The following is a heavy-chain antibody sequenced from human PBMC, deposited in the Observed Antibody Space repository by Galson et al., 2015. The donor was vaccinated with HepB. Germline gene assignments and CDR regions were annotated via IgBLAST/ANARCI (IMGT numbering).Heavy chain of an antibody. J-gene: IGHJ5*02. CDR2: TRGYNGDT. Sequence: SVKVSCKASGYTFTSYGISWLRQAPGQGLEWMGWTRGYNGDTGYVQKLQGRVTMTTDTSTKTAYMEVRSLRSDDTAVYYCARGPVTCYCRGTKCYMIPRWFDPWGRGTLVTVSS. CDR1: GYTFTSYG. D-gene: IGHD2-15*01. CDR3: ARGPVTCYCRGTKCYMIPRWFDP. V-gene: IGHV1-18*01.